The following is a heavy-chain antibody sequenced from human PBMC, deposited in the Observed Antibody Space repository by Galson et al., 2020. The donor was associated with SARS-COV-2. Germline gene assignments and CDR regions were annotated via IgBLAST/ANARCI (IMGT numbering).Heavy chain of an antibody. CDR3: VRDQGVAGTDFDY. Sequence: GGSLRLSCAASGFTFIDYEMNWVRQAPGKRPEWVAYVSGSGTTMYYADSVKGRFTISRDNAKNSVYLQLNSLRAEDTAVYYCVRDQGVAGTDFDYWGQGALVTVSS. CDR2: VSGSGTTM. V-gene: IGHV3-48*03. D-gene: IGHD6-19*01. J-gene: IGHJ4*02. CDR1: GFTFIDYE.